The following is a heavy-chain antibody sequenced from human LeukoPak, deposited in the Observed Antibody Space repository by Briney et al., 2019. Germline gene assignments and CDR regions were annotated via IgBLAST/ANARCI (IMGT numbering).Heavy chain of an antibody. CDR3: AKVIAVAVHFDY. D-gene: IGHD6-19*01. Sequence: GESLRLSCAASGFTFSSYAMSWVRQAPGKGLEWVSAISGSGGSTYYADSVKGRFTISRDNSKNTLYLQMNSLRAEDTAVYYCAKVIAVAVHFDYWGQGTLVTVSS. J-gene: IGHJ4*02. CDR2: ISGSGGST. V-gene: IGHV3-23*01. CDR1: GFTFSSYA.